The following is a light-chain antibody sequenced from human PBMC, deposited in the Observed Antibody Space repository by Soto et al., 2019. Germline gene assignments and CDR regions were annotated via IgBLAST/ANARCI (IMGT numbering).Light chain of an antibody. CDR1: SSNIGVTS. CDR3: GTWDSSLSADV. J-gene: IGLJ1*01. Sequence: QSVLTQPPSVSAAPGQKVTISCSGSSSNIGVTSVSWYQQLPGAAPKLLIYENDKRPSGIPDRFSDSKSGTSATLGITGLQTGDEADYYCGTWDSSLSADVFGTGTKLTVL. V-gene: IGLV1-51*02. CDR2: END.